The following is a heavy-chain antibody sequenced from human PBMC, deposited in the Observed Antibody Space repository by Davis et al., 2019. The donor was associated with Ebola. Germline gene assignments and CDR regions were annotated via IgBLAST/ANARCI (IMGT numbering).Heavy chain of an antibody. CDR3: ASYTYGDYYYYGMDV. J-gene: IGHJ6*02. CDR1: GYTFTSYD. Sequence: ASVKVSCKASGYTFTSYDINWVRQATGQGLEWMGWMNPNSGNTDYAQKFQGRVTMTRNTSISTAYMELSSLRSEDTAVYYCASYTYGDYYYYGMDVWGQGTTVTVSS. CDR2: MNPNSGNT. D-gene: IGHD4-17*01. V-gene: IGHV1-8*01.